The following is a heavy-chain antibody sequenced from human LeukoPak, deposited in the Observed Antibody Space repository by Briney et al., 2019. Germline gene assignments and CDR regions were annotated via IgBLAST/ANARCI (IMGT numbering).Heavy chain of an antibody. V-gene: IGHV3-23*01. CDR2: ISGSGGST. D-gene: IGHD3-3*01. CDR3: AKTPCDFWSGYYECRYYFDY. Sequence: GGSLRLSCAASGFTFSSYAMIWVRQAPGKGLEWVSAISGSGGSTYYADSVKGRFTISRDSSKNTLYLQMNSLRAEDTAVYYCAKTPCDFWSGYYECRYYFDYWGQGTLVTVFS. CDR1: GFTFSSYA. J-gene: IGHJ4*02.